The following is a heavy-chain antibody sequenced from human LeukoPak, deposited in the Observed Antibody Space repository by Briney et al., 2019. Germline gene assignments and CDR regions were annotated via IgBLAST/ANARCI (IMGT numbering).Heavy chain of an antibody. CDR1: GFTFSSYA. J-gene: IGHJ4*02. CDR3: AKDDYDFWSGYRGFDY. CDR2: ISGSGGST. D-gene: IGHD3-3*01. V-gene: IGHV3-23*01. Sequence: GGSLRLSCAASGFTFSSYAMSWVRQAPGKGLEWVSAISGSGGSTYYADSVKGRFTISRDNSKNTLYLQMSSLRAEDTAVYYCAKDDYDFWSGYRGFDYWGQGTLVTVSS.